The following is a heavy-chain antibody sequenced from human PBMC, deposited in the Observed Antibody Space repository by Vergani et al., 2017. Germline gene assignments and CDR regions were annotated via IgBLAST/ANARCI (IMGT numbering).Heavy chain of an antibody. CDR2: IRYDGSNK. CDR1: GCTFSSYG. Sequence: QVQLVESGGGVVQPGGSLRLSCAASGCTFSSYGMHWVRQAPGKGLEWVAFIRYDGSNKYYADSVKGRFTISRDNSKNTLYLQMNSLRAEDTAVYYCAKGNPSYSGSYYVDYWGQGTLVTVSS. CDR3: AKGNPSYSGSYYVDY. V-gene: IGHV3-30*02. J-gene: IGHJ4*02. D-gene: IGHD1-26*01.